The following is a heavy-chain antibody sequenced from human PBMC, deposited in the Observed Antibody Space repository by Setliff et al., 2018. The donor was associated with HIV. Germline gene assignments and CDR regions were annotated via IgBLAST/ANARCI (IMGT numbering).Heavy chain of an antibody. CDR2: LNSNSDGT. D-gene: IGHD2-21*02. CDR3: ARELGLAALHGPMDL. J-gene: IGHJ6*03. CDR1: GYIFTRYY. V-gene: IGHV1-2*02. Sequence: GASGKVSCKSSGYIFTRYYIHWVRQAPGQGLEWMGWLNSNSDGTFYAQKFQDRVIMTRDTSSSTAYMELSSLTSDDTAVYYCARELGLAALHGPMDLWGKGTTVTVSS.